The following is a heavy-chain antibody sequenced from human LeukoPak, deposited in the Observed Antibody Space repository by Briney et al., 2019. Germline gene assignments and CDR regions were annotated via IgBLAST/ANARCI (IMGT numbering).Heavy chain of an antibody. CDR3: AREERTGWYPGY. V-gene: IGHV4-39*07. D-gene: IGHD6-19*01. CDR2: VYYSGST. J-gene: IGHJ4*02. CDR1: GGSISSTTYY. Sequence: PSETLSLTCSVSGGSISSTTYYWAWIRQPPGKGLEWIGSVYYSGSTYYNPSLKSRVTISVDTSKNQFSLHLTSVTAADTALYYCAREERTGWYPGYWGQGTLVTVSS.